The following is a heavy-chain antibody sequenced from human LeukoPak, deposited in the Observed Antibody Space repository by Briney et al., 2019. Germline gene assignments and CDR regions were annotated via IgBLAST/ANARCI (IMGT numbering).Heavy chain of an antibody. CDR1: GYTFTSYG. CDR3: ARNTYYYDSSAGTFDF. D-gene: IGHD3-22*01. J-gene: IGHJ4*02. CDR2: INPNSGGT. V-gene: IGHV1-2*06. Sequence: ASVKVSCKASGYTFTSYGISWVRQAPGQGLEWMGRINPNSGGTNYAQKFQGRVTMTRDTSISTAYMELSRLRSDDTAVFYCARNTYYYDSSAGTFDFWGQGTLVTVSS.